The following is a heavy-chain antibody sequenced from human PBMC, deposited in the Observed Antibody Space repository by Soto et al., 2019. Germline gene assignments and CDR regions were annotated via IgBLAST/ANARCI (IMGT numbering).Heavy chain of an antibody. J-gene: IGHJ4*02. CDR2: IIPILGTA. D-gene: IGHD2-8*02. V-gene: IGHV1-69*01. CDR1: GGTFSSYA. CDR3: ASGWDKGLVDPTFDY. Sequence: QVQLVQSGAEVKKPGSSVKVSCKASGGTFSSYAISWVRQAPGQGLEWMGGIIPILGTANYAQKFQGRVTITAEESKCTAYMELSSLRSEDTAVYYCASGWDKGLVDPTFDYWGQGTLVTVSS.